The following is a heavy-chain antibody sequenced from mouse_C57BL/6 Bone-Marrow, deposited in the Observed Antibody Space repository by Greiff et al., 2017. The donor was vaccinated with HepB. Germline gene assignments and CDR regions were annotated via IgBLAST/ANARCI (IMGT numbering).Heavy chain of an antibody. CDR3: ARHYYGSRSFDY. Sequence: EVKLMESGGDLVKPGGSLKLSCAASGFTFSSYGMSWVRQTPDKRLEWVATISSGGSYTYYPDSVKGRFTISRDNAKNTLYLQMSSLKSEDTAMYYCARHYYGSRSFDYWGQGTTLTVSS. V-gene: IGHV5-6*01. D-gene: IGHD1-1*01. CDR1: GFTFSSYG. J-gene: IGHJ2*01. CDR2: ISSGGSYT.